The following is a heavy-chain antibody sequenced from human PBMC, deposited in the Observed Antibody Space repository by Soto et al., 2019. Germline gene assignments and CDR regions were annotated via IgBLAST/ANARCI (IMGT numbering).Heavy chain of an antibody. CDR2: ISYDGSNK. CDR3: ARDLGYCSSTSCYLDAFDI. V-gene: IGHV3-30*03. Sequence: PGWSLWLCCAACGVTLCSYGMHWLRQAPGKGLEWVAVISYDGSNKYYADSVKGRFTISRDNSKNTLYLQMNSLRSEDTAVYYCARDLGYCSSTSCYLDAFDIWGQGTMVTVSS. CDR1: GVTLCSYG. J-gene: IGHJ3*02. D-gene: IGHD2-2*01.